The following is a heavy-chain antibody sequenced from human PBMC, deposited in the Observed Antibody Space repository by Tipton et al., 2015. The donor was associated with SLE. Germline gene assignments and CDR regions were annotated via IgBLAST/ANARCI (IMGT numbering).Heavy chain of an antibody. J-gene: IGHJ4*02. V-gene: IGHV3-74*01. Sequence: SLRLSCAASGFSFSSYYMNWVRQVPGKGLVWVSRIERDGRSTAYADSVKGRFTVSRDNSKNTLYLQIDSLRAEDTAVYYCARSPGGNYFDYWGLGTLVTVSS. CDR2: IERDGRST. CDR1: GFSFSSYY. CDR3: ARSPGGNYFDY. D-gene: IGHD3-16*01.